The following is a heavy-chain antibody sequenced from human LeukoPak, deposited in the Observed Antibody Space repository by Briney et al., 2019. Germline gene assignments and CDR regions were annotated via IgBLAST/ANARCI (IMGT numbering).Heavy chain of an antibody. V-gene: IGHV4-4*07. D-gene: IGHD6-13*01. CDR2: IYTSGST. Sequence: PSETLSLTCTVSGGSISSYYWSWIRQPAGKGLEWIGRIYTSGSTNYNPSLKSRVTMSVDTSKNQFSLKLSSVTAAGTAVYYCARARNIAAAGTRYYYGMDVWGQGTTVTVSS. CDR3: ARARNIAAAGTRYYYGMDV. J-gene: IGHJ6*02. CDR1: GGSISSYY.